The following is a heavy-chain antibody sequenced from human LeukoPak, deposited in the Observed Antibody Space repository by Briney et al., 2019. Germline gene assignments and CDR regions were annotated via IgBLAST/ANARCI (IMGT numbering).Heavy chain of an antibody. CDR1: GFTFSDHY. Sequence: GGSLRLSCAASGFTFSDHYMDWVRQAPGKGLEWGGRSKNKANSYITQYAAFVQGRFTISRDDSKNSLYLQINSLKTEDTAVYYCARDDGGQGDYWGQGTLVTVSS. CDR3: ARDDGGQGDY. D-gene: IGHD2-15*01. V-gene: IGHV3-72*01. CDR2: SKNKANSYIT. J-gene: IGHJ4*02.